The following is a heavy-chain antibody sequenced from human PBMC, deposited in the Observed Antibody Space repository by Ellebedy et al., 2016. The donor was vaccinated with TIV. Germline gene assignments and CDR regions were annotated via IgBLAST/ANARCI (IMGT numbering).Heavy chain of an antibody. CDR3: TTVYRYNYDSV. J-gene: IGHJ4*02. D-gene: IGHD5-18*01. CDR2: VKSKTDVGAA. Sequence: GGSLSLSCAASGFTSSNARMNWVPQAPGQGLEWVGRVKSKTDVGAADYAAPVKGRFTISRDDSKHTLYLQMNSLKTEDTAVYFCTTVYRYNYDSVWGQGTLVTVSS. V-gene: IGHV3-15*01. CDR1: GFTSSNAR.